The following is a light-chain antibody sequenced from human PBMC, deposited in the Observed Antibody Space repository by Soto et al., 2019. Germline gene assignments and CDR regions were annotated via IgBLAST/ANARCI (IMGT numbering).Light chain of an antibody. V-gene: IGLV2-14*01. Sequence: QSVRTQPASVSGSPGQSITISCTGTSSDVGGYNYVSWYQQHPGKAPKLMIYDVSNRPSGVSNRFSGSKSGNTASLTISGLQAEDEADYYCSSYTSSSTVVFAGGTKLTVL. J-gene: IGLJ2*01. CDR2: DVS. CDR3: SSYTSSSTVV. CDR1: SSDVGGYNY.